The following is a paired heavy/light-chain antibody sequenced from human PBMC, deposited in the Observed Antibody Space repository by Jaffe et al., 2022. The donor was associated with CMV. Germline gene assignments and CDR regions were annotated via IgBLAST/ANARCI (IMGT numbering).Heavy chain of an antibody. CDR1: GFAFSTYE. J-gene: IGHJ1*01. D-gene: IGHD2-15*01. Sequence: EVHLVESGGAVVQPGGSLTLACAASGFAFSTYEMNWVRQTPGKGLEWVANISGSGDFTHYVDSVKGRFTISRDNAKSSLFLHMKSLTGEDTAIYYCATGGFCAVADCQNTAYFQHWGQGTLVTVSS. CDR3: ATGGFCAVADCQNTAYFQH. CDR2: ISGSGDFT. V-gene: IGHV3-48*03.
Light chain of an antibody. V-gene: IGKV1-5*03. J-gene: IGKJ1*01. Sequence: IQMTQSPSTLSASVGDRVTITCRASQNINTWLAWYKQRPGKAPKLLIYKASILESGVPSRFSGSGSGTEFTLTVSSLQPDDFAVYYCQQYNTYPWTFGQGTTVEIK. CDR3: QQYNTYPWT. CDR2: KAS. CDR1: QNINTW.